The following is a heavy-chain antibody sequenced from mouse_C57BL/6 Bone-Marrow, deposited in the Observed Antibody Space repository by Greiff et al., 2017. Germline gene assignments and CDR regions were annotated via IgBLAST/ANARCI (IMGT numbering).Heavy chain of an antibody. J-gene: IGHJ3*01. CDR2: ISSGGSYT. CDR1: GFTFSSYG. V-gene: IGHV5-6*01. Sequence: EVQLKESGGDLVKPGGSLKLSCAASGFTFSSYGMSWVRQTPDKRLEWVATISSGGSYTYYPDSVKGRFTISRDNAKNTLYLQMSSLKSEDTAMXYCARHHPITTVVARPFAYWGQGTLVTVSA. D-gene: IGHD1-1*01. CDR3: ARHHPITTVVARPFAY.